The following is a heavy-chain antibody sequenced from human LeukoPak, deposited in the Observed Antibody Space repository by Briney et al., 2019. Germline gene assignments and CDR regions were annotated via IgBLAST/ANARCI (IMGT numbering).Heavy chain of an antibody. CDR3: LYGGNSGDWVY. D-gene: IGHD4-23*01. CDR2: ILQSGST. J-gene: IGHJ4*02. Sequence: SETLSLTCTVSGASIRSSTNWWSWVRQPPGKGLEWIGEILQSGSTNYNPSLKSRVTMSVGNSDNQFSLNLKSVTAADTAVYYCLYGGNSGDWVYWGQGTLVTVSS. CDR1: GASIRSSTNW. V-gene: IGHV4-4*02.